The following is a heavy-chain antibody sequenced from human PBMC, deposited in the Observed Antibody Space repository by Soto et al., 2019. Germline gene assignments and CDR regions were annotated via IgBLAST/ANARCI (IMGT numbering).Heavy chain of an antibody. D-gene: IGHD6-13*01. V-gene: IGHV4-39*01. CDR3: AGPRAAAGPCDH. CDR2: IYYTGST. J-gene: IGHJ4*02. Sequence: QLQLQESGPGLVKPSETLSLTCTVSGDSVNSSPYYWGWIRQPPGKGLEWIGTIYYTGSTYYNPSLKSRVTISVDASKNQFSLELTSATATDAGVYYCAGPRAAAGPCDHWGQGTLVTVSS. CDR1: GDSVNSSPYY.